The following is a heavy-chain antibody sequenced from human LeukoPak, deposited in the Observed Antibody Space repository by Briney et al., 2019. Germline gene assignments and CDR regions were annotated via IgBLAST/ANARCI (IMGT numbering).Heavy chain of an antibody. V-gene: IGHV3-48*04. J-gene: IGHJ4*02. Sequence: GGSLRLSCAASGFTFSSYSMNWVRQAPGKGLVWVSYISSSSSTIYYADSVKGRFTISRDNAKNSLYLQMNSLRAEDTAVYYCATVTMVRGVIIWGQGTLVTVSS. CDR1: GFTFSSYS. CDR2: ISSSSSTI. CDR3: ATVTMVRGVII. D-gene: IGHD3-10*01.